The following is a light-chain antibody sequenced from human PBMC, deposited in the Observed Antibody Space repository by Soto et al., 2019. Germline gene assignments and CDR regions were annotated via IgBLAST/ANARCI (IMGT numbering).Light chain of an antibody. Sequence: DIKMTQSPSSLSASVGDRVTITCRASQGIRNDLAWYQQKPGKAPKRLIYAASSLQSGVPSRFSGSSSGTEFTLTTSSLLHKEFATVYCLQHNNYPPITFGEGTRMEIK. CDR3: LQHNNYPPIT. V-gene: IGKV1-17*01. CDR1: QGIRND. J-gene: IGKJ5*01. CDR2: AAS.